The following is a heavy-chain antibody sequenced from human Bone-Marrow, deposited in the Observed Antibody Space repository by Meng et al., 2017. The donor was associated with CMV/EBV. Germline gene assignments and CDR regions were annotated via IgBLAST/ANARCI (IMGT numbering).Heavy chain of an antibody. J-gene: IGHJ4*02. Sequence: CPVSGCSISSNSHYWGWIRQPPGKGLEWIGDIYYDGSTYYNPSLKSRVTISVDTSKNQFSLKLRSVTAADTAIYYCARRGGYNFGYDYWGQGTLVTVSS. V-gene: IGHV4-39*07. CDR3: ARRGGYNFGYDY. D-gene: IGHD5-18*01. CDR2: IYYDGST. CDR1: GCSISSNSHY.